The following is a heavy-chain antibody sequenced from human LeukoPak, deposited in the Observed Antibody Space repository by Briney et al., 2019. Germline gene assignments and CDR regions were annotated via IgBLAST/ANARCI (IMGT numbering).Heavy chain of an antibody. CDR1: GFTFSSYA. CDR2: ISYDGSNK. CDR3: ARSGGSYRSDAFDI. J-gene: IGHJ3*02. V-gene: IGHV3-30-3*01. Sequence: GGSLRLSCAASGFTFSSYAMHWVRQAPGKGLEWVAVISYDGSNKYYADSVKGRFTVSRDNSKNTLYLQMNSLRAEDTAVYYCARSGGSYRSDAFDIWGQGTMVTVSS. D-gene: IGHD1-26*01.